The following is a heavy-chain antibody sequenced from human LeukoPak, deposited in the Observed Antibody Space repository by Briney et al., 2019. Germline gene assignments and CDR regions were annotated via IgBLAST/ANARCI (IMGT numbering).Heavy chain of an antibody. J-gene: IGHJ4*02. CDR3: AKGSGLVFPGQNFDY. CDR2: IRYDGSNK. CDR1: GFTFSSYW. V-gene: IGHV3-30*02. Sequence: GGSLRLSCAASGFTFSSYWMSWVRQAPGKGLEWVAFIRYDGSNKYYADSVKGRFTISRDNSKNTLYLQMNSLRAEDTAVYYCAKGSGLVFPGQNFDYWGQGTLVTVSS. D-gene: IGHD2-15*01.